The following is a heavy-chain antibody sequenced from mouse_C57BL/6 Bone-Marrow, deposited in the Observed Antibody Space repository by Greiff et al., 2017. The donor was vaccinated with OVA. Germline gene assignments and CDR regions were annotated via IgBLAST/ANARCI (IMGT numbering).Heavy chain of an antibody. V-gene: IGHV2-2*01. CDR1: GFSLTSYG. D-gene: IGHD1-1*01. J-gene: IGHJ3*01. CDR2: IWSGGST. CDR3: ARTSHYYGSPWFAY. Sequence: QVQLKESGPGLVQPSQSLSITCTVSGFSLTSYGVHWVRQSPGKGLEWLGVIWSGGSTDYNAAFISRLSISKDNSKSQVFFKMNSLQADDTAIYYCARTSHYYGSPWFAYWGQGTLVTVSA.